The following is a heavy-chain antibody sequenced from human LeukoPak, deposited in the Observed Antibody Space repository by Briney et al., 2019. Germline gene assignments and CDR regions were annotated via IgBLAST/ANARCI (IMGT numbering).Heavy chain of an antibody. CDR1: GFTFSSYW. CDR3: ASLGYSKGYYYGMDV. J-gene: IGHJ6*02. CDR2: INSDGSST. Sequence: GGSLRLSCAASGFTFSSYWMHWVRQAPGKGLVWISRINSDGSSTSYADSVKGRFTISRDNAKNTLYLQMNSLRAEDTALYYCASLGYSKGYYYGMDVWGQGTTVTVSS. D-gene: IGHD4-11*01. V-gene: IGHV3-74*01.